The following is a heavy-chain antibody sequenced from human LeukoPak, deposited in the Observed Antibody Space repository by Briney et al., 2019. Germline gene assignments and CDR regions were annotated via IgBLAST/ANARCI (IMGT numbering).Heavy chain of an antibody. V-gene: IGHV3-74*01. CDR2: IKSDGST. Sequence: GGSLRLSCAASGFTFSSYWMHWVRQAPGKGLVWVSRIKSDGSTNYAASVKGRFTISRNNAKNTVSLQMNSLRAEDTGVYYCARAPSEIGGYYPEYFRHWGQGTLVTVSS. CDR1: GFTFSSYW. D-gene: IGHD3-22*01. J-gene: IGHJ1*01. CDR3: ARAPSEIGGYYPEYFRH.